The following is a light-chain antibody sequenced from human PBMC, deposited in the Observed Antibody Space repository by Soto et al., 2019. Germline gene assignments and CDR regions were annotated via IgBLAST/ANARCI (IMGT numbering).Light chain of an antibody. V-gene: IGKV3-11*01. CDR1: QSISGY. J-gene: IGKJ5*01. Sequence: EIVLTQSPATLSLSPGERATLSCRASQSISGYLAWYQQKPGQAPRLLIYDASNRATGIPARFSGSGSETDFTLTISSLEPEDFATYYCQQSYSTPPLTFGQGTRLDIK. CDR3: QQSYSTPPLT. CDR2: DAS.